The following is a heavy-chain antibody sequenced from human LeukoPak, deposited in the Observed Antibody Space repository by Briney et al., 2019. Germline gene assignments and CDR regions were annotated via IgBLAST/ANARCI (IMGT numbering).Heavy chain of an antibody. V-gene: IGHV1-18*01. CDR2: ISAYNGNT. CDR3: ARDQIAVAGTRGYYYYGMDV. D-gene: IGHD6-19*01. CDR1: GYTFTSYG. Sequence: ASVNVSCKASGYTFTSYGISWVRQAPGQGLEWMGWISAYNGNTNYAQKLQGRVTMTTDTSTSTAYMELRSLRSDDTAVYYCARDQIAVAGTRGYYYYGMDVWGQGTTVTVSS. J-gene: IGHJ6*02.